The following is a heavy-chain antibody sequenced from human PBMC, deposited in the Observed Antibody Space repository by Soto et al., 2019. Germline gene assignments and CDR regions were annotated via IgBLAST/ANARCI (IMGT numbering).Heavy chain of an antibody. D-gene: IGHD3-10*01. CDR2: IIPLFGTP. Sequence: QVKLVQSGAEVKKPGSSVKVSCKASGGIFSTYAISWLRQAHGQGLEWMGGIIPLFGTPNYAQRFQGRVTITADESTSTAYMELSRLRSEDTAVYYCARDRDDYGSGNYYNRIDFWGQGTLVTVSS. J-gene: IGHJ4*02. CDR1: GGIFSTYA. V-gene: IGHV1-69*01. CDR3: ARDRDDYGSGNYYNRIDF.